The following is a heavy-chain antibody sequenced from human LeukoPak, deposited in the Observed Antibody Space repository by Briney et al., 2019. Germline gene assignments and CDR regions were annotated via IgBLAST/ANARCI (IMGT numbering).Heavy chain of an antibody. V-gene: IGHV4-34*01. CDR3: ARVPNDY. J-gene: IGHJ4*02. CDR1: GGSFSGYY. Sequence: SETLSLTCAVYGGSFSGYYGSWIRQPPGKGLEWIGEINHSGSTNYNPSLKSRVTISVDTSKNQFSLKLCSVTAADTVVYYCARVPNDYWGQGTRVTVSS. CDR2: INHSGST.